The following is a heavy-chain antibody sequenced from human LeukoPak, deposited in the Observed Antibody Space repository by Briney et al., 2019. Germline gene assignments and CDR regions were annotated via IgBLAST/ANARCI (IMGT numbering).Heavy chain of an antibody. Sequence: PSETLSLTCTVSDGSISSYYWSWIRQPPGKGVEWIEYIYYSGSTNYNPSLKSRVTISVDTSKNQFSLKLSSVTAADTAVYYCARRSGYDSLDYWGQGTLVTVSS. CDR2: IYYSGST. CDR1: DGSISSYY. CDR3: ARRSGYDSLDY. J-gene: IGHJ4*02. D-gene: IGHD5-12*01. V-gene: IGHV4-59*01.